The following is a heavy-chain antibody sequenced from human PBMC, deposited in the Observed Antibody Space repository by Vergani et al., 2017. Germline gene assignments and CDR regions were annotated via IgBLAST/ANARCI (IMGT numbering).Heavy chain of an antibody. J-gene: IGHJ6*02. CDR1: GFTFSSYE. D-gene: IGHD6-6*01. CDR3: ARGMARQLAWGGDYYGMDV. Sequence: VQLVESGGGVVQPGRSLRLSCAASGFTFSSYEMNWVRQAPGKGLEWVSYISSSGSTIYYADSVKGRFTISRDNAKNSLYLQMNSLRAEDTAVYYCARGMARQLAWGGDYYGMDVWGQGTTVTVSS. CDR2: ISSSGSTI. V-gene: IGHV3-48*03.